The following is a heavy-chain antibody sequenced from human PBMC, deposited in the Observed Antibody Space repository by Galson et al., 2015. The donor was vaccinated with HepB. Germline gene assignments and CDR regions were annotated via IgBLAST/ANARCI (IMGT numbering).Heavy chain of an antibody. V-gene: IGHV1-69*13. CDR3: ARGDYVHWYFDL. D-gene: IGHD4-17*01. Sequence: SVKVSCKASGGTFSSYAISWVRQAPGQGLEWMGGIIPIFGTANYAQKFQGRVTITADESTSTAYMELSSLGSEDTAVYYCARGDYVHWYFDLWGRGTLVTVSS. J-gene: IGHJ2*01. CDR1: GGTFSSYA. CDR2: IIPIFGTA.